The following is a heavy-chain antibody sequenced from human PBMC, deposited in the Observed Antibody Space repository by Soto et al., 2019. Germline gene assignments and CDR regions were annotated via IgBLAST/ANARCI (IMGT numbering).Heavy chain of an antibody. J-gene: IGHJ3*02. CDR1: GYTFTSYA. Sequence: GASVKVSCKASGYTFTSYAMHWVRQAPGQRLEWMGWINAGNGNTKYSQKFQGRVTITRDTSASTAYMELSSLRSEDTAAYYCARVYSLEGWDFWSGYPPDAFDIWGQGTMVTVSS. CDR2: INAGNGNT. V-gene: IGHV1-3*01. D-gene: IGHD3-3*01. CDR3: ARVYSLEGWDFWSGYPPDAFDI.